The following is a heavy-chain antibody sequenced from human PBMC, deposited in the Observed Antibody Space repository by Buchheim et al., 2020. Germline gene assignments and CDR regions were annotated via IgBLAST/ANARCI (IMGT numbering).Heavy chain of an antibody. CDR2: ISGSGGST. CDR1: GFTFSSYA. CDR3: ARGTSAMIVAKYYFDY. D-gene: IGHD3-22*01. J-gene: IGHJ4*02. Sequence: EVQLLESGGGLVQPGGSLRLSCAASGFTFSSYAMSWVRQAPGKGLEWVSAISGSGGSTYYADSVKGRFTISRDNSKYTLDLQMNSLRAEDTAVYYCARGTSAMIVAKYYFDYWGQGTL. V-gene: IGHV3-23*01.